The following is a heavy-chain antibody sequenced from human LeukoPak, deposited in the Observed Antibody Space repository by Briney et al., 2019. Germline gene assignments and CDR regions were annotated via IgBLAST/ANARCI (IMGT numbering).Heavy chain of an antibody. CDR1: SDSISSSNYY. CDR3: ARVWIRGYSYESYYYYYYMDV. J-gene: IGHJ6*03. Sequence: SETLSLTCTVSSDSISSSNYYWGWIRQPPGKGLEWIGSIYHSGSTYYNPSLKSRVTISVDTSKNQFSLKLSSVTAADTAVYYCARVWIRGYSYESYYYYYYMDVWGKGTTVTVSS. V-gene: IGHV4-39*07. D-gene: IGHD5-18*01. CDR2: IYHSGST.